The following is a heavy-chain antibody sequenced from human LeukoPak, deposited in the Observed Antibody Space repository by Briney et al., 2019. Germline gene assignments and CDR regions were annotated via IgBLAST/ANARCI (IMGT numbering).Heavy chain of an antibody. V-gene: IGHV1-2*02. Sequence: GASVKVSCKASGYTFTGYYMHWVRQAPGQGLEWMGWINPNSGGTNYAQKFQGRVTITADKSTSTAYMELSSLRSEDTAVYYCAREFFRELELHRNGMDVWGQGTTVTVSS. J-gene: IGHJ6*02. CDR2: INPNSGGT. CDR3: AREFFRELELHRNGMDV. D-gene: IGHD1-7*01. CDR1: GYTFTGYY.